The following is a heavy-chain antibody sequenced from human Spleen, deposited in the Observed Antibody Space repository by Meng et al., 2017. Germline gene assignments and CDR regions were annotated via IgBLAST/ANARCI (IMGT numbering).Heavy chain of an antibody. Sequence: QVQLVQSGTEMKKPGASVKVSCKASGYSLSNYGISWVRQAPGQGLEWMGWISAYNGNTNYAQNLQGRVTMTTDTSTSTAYMELRSLRSDDTAMYYCATILASYGLGWGQGTLVTVSS. D-gene: IGHD4-17*01. V-gene: IGHV1-18*01. J-gene: IGHJ4*02. CDR3: ATILASYGLG. CDR1: GYSLSNYG. CDR2: ISAYNGNT.